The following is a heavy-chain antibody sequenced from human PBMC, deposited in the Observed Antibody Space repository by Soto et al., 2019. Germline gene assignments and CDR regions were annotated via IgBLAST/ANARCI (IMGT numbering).Heavy chain of an antibody. Sequence: QVQLQESGPGLVKPSETLSLTCTVSGGSISSYYWSWIRQPPGKGLEWIGYIYYSGSTNYNPSLKSRVTISVDTSKNQSSLKLSSGTAADTAVYYCARRYGGNFDYWGQGTLVTVSS. J-gene: IGHJ4*02. CDR1: GGSISSYY. CDR3: ARRYGGNFDY. CDR2: IYYSGST. V-gene: IGHV4-59*08. D-gene: IGHD5-12*01.